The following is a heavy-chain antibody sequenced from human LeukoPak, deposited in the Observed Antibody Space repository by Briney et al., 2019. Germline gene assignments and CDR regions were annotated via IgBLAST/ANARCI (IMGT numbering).Heavy chain of an antibody. V-gene: IGHV4-61*02. Sequence: SETLSLTCTGSGGSISSGSYYWSWIRQPAGKGLEWIGRIYTSGSTNYNPSLKSRVTISVDTSKNQFSLRLSSVTAADTAVYYCARAPCSSTSCYTGYYFDYWGQGTLVTVSS. CDR2: IYTSGST. CDR3: ARAPCSSTSCYTGYYFDY. J-gene: IGHJ4*02. D-gene: IGHD2-2*02. CDR1: GGSISSGSYY.